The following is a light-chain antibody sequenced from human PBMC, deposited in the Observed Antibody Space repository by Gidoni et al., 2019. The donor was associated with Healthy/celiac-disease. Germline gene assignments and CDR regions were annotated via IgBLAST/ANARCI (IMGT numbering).Light chain of an antibody. J-gene: IGLJ2*01. CDR3: AAWDDSLNGPSVV. CDR1: SSNIGSNT. V-gene: IGLV1-44*01. Sequence: QSVLTQPPSASATPGQRVTISCSGSSSNIGSNTVNWYQQLPGTAPKLLIYSNNQRPSGVPDRFSGSKSGTSASLAISGLQSEDEADYYCAAWDDSLNGPSVVFGGGTKLTVL. CDR2: SNN.